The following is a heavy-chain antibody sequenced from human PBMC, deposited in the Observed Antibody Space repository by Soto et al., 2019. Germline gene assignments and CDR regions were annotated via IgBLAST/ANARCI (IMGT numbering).Heavy chain of an antibody. D-gene: IGHD2-2*01. V-gene: IGHV4-30-4*01. CDR2: IYYSGSP. Sequence: SETLSLTCSVSGGSISSGDHYWTWIRQPPGKGLEWIGYIYYSGSPYYNPSLKSRVTISVDRSKNQFSLKLSSVTAADTAVYYCARVPDRWGQGTLVTVSS. CDR1: GGSISSGDHY. CDR3: ARVPDR. J-gene: IGHJ5*02.